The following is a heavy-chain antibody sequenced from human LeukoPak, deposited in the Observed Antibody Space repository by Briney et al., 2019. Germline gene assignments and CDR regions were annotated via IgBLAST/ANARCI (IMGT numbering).Heavy chain of an antibody. CDR3: ARADCSGGSCYYDY. D-gene: IGHD2-15*01. J-gene: IGHJ4*02. Sequence: SVKVSCKASGGTFSSYAISWVRQAPGQGLEWMGRIIPILGIANYAQKFQGRVTITADKSTSTAYMELSSLRSEDTAVYYCARADCSGGSCYYDYWGQGTLVTVSS. V-gene: IGHV1-69*04. CDR1: GGTFSSYA. CDR2: IIPILGIA.